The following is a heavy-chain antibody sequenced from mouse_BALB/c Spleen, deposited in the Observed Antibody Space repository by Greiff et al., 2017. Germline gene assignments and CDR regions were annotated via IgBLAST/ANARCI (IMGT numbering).Heavy chain of an antibody. CDR1: GFTFNTYA. J-gene: IGHJ4*01. Sequence: EVKLVESGGGLVQPKGSLKLSCAASGFTFNTYAMHWVCQAPGKGLEWVARIRSKSNNYATYYADSVKDRFTISRDDSQSMLYLQMNNLKTEDTAMYYCVRETAYYGKNYYAMDYWGQGTSVTVSS. V-gene: IGHV10-3*03. D-gene: IGHD2-10*01. CDR2: IRSKSNNYAT. CDR3: VRETAYYGKNYYAMDY.